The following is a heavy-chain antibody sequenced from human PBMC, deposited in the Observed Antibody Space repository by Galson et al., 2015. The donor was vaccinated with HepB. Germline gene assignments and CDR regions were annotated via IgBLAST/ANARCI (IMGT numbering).Heavy chain of an antibody. Sequence: SLRLSCAASGFTFSSYAMHWVRQAPGKGLEWVAVISYDGSNKYYADSVKGRFTISRDNSKNTLYLQMNSLRAEDTAVYYCARDSRLLWFGKGSAFDIWGQGTMVTVSS. CDR3: ARDSRLLWFGKGSAFDI. J-gene: IGHJ3*02. D-gene: IGHD3-10*01. CDR1: GFTFSSYA. V-gene: IGHV3-30-3*01. CDR2: ISYDGSNK.